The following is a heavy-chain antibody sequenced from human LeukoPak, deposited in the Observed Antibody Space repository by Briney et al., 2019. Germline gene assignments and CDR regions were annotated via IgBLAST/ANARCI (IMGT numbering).Heavy chain of an antibody. CDR2: ISWNSGSR. D-gene: IGHD3-10*01. Sequence: PGGSLRLSCAASGFKFDDYAMHWVRQAPGKGLEWVSSISWNSGSRVYADSVKGRFTISRDNSKNSLYLQMNSLRTEDTALYYCAKDIGKASYGSGSVDYWGQGTLVTVSS. CDR1: GFKFDDYA. V-gene: IGHV3-9*01. J-gene: IGHJ4*02. CDR3: AKDIGKASYGSGSVDY.